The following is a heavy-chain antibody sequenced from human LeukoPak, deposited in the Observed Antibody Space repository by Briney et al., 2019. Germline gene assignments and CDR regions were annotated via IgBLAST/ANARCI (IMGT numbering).Heavy chain of an antibody. CDR3: AGCISKNCDDAIDI. Sequence: GGSLRLSCAASGFTVSSNYMSWVRQAPGKGLEWVSVIYSGGSTYYADSVKGRFTISRDNAENSLYLQINSLRAEDTAVYYCAGCISKNCDDAIDIWGHGTMVSVSS. CDR1: GFTVSSNY. J-gene: IGHJ3*02. V-gene: IGHV3-53*01. D-gene: IGHD2-2*01. CDR2: IYSGGST.